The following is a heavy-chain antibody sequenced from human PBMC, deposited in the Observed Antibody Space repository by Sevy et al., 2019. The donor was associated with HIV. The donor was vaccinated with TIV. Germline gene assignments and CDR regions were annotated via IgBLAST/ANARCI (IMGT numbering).Heavy chain of an antibody. CDR2: MDWDDDK. Sequence: SGPTLVKPTQTLTLTCTFSGFSLSTSGMCVSWIRQPPGKALEWLALMDWDDDKYYSTSLKTRLTISKDTSKNQVVLTMTNMDPVDAATYYCARMRIAAAGMAYYYYGMDVWGQGTTVTVSS. J-gene: IGHJ6*02. D-gene: IGHD6-13*01. CDR3: ARMRIAAAGMAYYYYGMDV. CDR1: GFSLSTSGMC. V-gene: IGHV2-70*01.